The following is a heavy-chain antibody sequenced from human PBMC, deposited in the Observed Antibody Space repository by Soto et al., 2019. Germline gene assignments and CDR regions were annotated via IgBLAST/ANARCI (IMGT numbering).Heavy chain of an antibody. CDR3: AKDHGSGWFFAC. D-gene: IGHD6-19*01. V-gene: IGHV3-23*01. J-gene: IGHJ4*02. Sequence: GWLLRLSCAAGGVTCSSHAMSWVRQAPEKGLEWVSVFSGSGGGTYYADSVKGRFTISRDNSKNTLYLQMNSLRAEDTAVYYCAKDHGSGWFFACWGQGTLVPVSS. CDR2: FSGSGGGT. CDR1: GVTCSSHA.